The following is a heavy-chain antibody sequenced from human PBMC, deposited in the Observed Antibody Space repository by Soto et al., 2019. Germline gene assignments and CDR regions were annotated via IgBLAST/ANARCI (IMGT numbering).Heavy chain of an antibody. V-gene: IGHV1-69*06. Sequence: QVQLVQSGAEVKKPGSSVKVSCKASGGTFSSYAISWVRQAPGQGLEWMGGIIPIFGTANYAQKFQGRVTTTADKSTRTAFMERSSLTAEDTAVYYWAPDDFPIEASHPWDCFHPTGHRTLVAVS. CDR1: GGTFSSYA. CDR3: APDDFPIEASHPWDCFHP. CDR2: IIPIFGTA. D-gene: IGHD3-3*01. J-gene: IGHJ5*02.